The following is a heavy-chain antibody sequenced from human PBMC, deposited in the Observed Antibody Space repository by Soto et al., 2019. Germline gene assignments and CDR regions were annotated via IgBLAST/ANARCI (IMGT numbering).Heavy chain of an antibody. Sequence: QVQLVQSGAEVKKPVSSVKVSCKASGGTFSSLAISWVRQAPGQGLEWMGGLVPVFGTANYAQKLQDRVTITADKSTSTSYMELSSLRSEDTAVYYCARSPGVFDYWGQGTLVTVSS. V-gene: IGHV1-69*06. CDR2: LVPVFGTA. J-gene: IGHJ4*02. CDR3: ARSPGVFDY. D-gene: IGHD3-10*01. CDR1: GGTFSSLA.